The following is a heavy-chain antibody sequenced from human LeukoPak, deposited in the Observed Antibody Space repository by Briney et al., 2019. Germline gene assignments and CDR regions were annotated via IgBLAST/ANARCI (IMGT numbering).Heavy chain of an antibody. J-gene: IGHJ4*02. CDR3: ARDIALLLGIAVAGPFDY. D-gene: IGHD6-19*01. V-gene: IGHV4-31*03. CDR1: GGSISSHDYS. CDR2: IYYSGSS. Sequence: PSETLSLTCIVSGGSISSHDYSWNWIRQHPGKGLEWIGNIYYSGSSYYNPSLRSRVIISVDTSKNQFSLKLNSVTAADTAVYYCARDIALLLGIAVAGPFDYWGQGTLVTVSS.